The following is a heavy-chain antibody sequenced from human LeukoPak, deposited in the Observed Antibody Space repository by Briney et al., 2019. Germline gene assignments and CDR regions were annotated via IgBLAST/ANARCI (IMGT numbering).Heavy chain of an antibody. Sequence: GGSLRLSCAASGFTFSSYSMNWVRQAPGKGLEWVSSISSSSSYIYYADSVKGRFTISRDNAKNSLYLQMNSLRAEDTAVYYCASGGYSGYGSYYYYGMDVWGQGTTVTVSS. D-gene: IGHD5-12*01. CDR1: GFTFSSYS. J-gene: IGHJ6*02. CDR2: ISSSSSYI. V-gene: IGHV3-21*01. CDR3: ASGGYSGYGSYYYYGMDV.